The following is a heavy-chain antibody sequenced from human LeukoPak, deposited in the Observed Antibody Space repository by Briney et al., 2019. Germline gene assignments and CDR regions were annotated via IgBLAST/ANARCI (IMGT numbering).Heavy chain of an antibody. V-gene: IGHV4-34*01. J-gene: IGHJ4*02. CDR1: GGSFSGYY. CDR3: ARGPGHRGVRGVVDY. CDR2: INHSGST. Sequence: PSETLSLTCAVYGGSFSGYYWSWIRQPPVKGLEWIGEINHSGSTNYNPSLKSRVTISVDTSKNQFSLKLSSVTAADTAVYYCARGPGHRGVRGVVDYWGQGTQVTVSS. D-gene: IGHD3-10*01.